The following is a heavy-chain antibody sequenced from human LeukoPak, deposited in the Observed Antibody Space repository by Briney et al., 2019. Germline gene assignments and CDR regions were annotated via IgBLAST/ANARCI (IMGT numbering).Heavy chain of an antibody. D-gene: IGHD3-22*01. CDR1: GGFISSGDCY. Sequence: SQTLSLTCTVSGGFISSGDCYWSWIRQPPGKGLEWIGYIYCSGSTYYNPSLKSRVTISVDTSKNQFSLKLSSVTAADTAVYYCARFGDDSSGFGGPRDAFDIWGQGTMVTVSS. V-gene: IGHV4-30-4*01. CDR2: IYCSGST. J-gene: IGHJ3*02. CDR3: ARFGDDSSGFGGPRDAFDI.